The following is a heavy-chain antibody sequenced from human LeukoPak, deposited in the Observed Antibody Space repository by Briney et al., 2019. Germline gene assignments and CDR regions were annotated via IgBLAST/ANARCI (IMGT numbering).Heavy chain of an antibody. CDR3: AKDLAYCGGDCYTGLNY. V-gene: IGHV3-23*01. D-gene: IGHD2-21*01. J-gene: IGHJ4*02. CDR1: GFTFSSYA. CDR2: ISGSGGGT. Sequence: GGSLRLSCAASGFTFSSYAMSWVRQAPGKGLEWVSAISGSGGGTYYADSVKGRFTISRDTSENTLYLQMNSLRAEDTAVYYCAKDLAYCGGDCYTGLNYWGQGTLVTVSS.